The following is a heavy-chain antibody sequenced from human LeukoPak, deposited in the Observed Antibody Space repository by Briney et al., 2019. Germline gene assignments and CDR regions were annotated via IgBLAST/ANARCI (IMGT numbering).Heavy chain of an antibody. V-gene: IGHV3-64*01. J-gene: IGHJ4*02. CDR2: ISSNGGST. Sequence: GGSLRLSCAASGFPFSSYGMHWVRQAPGKGLEYVSSISSNGGSTYYANSVKGRFTISRDNSKNTLYLQMGSLRAEDMAVYYCARGLFGTTDYWGQRTLVTVSS. D-gene: IGHD2/OR15-2a*01. CDR3: ARGLFGTTDY. CDR1: GFPFSSYG.